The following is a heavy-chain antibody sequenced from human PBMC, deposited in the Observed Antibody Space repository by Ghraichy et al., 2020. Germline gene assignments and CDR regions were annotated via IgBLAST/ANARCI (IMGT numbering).Heavy chain of an antibody. D-gene: IGHD3-22*01. V-gene: IGHV1-69*13. J-gene: IGHJ3*02. Sequence: SVKVSCKASGGTFSSYAISWVRQAPGQGLEWMGGIIPIFGTANYAQKFQGRVTITADESTSTAYMELSSLRSEDTAVYYCARDILGGSSGYYQDAFDIWGQGIMVTVSS. CDR3: ARDILGGSSGYYQDAFDI. CDR2: IIPIFGTA. CDR1: GGTFSSYA.